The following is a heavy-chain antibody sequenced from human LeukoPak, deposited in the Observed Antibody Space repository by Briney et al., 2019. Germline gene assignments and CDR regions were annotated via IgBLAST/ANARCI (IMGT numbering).Heavy chain of an antibody. CDR3: AKDTRYYGSGSYFKPDY. D-gene: IGHD3-10*01. J-gene: IGHJ4*02. V-gene: IGHV3-7*01. CDR2: IKQDGSEK. Sequence: PGGSLRLSCAASGFTFSSYSMNWVRQAPGKGLEWVANIKQDGSEKYYVDSVKGRFTISRDNSKNTLYLQMNSLRAEDTAVYYCAKDTRYYGSGSYFKPDYWGQGTLVTVSS. CDR1: GFTFSSYS.